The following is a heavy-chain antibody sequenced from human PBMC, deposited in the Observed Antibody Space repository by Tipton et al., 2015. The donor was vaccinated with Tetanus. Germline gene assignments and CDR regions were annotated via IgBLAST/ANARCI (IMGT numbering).Heavy chain of an antibody. CDR2: ISSSSSYM. Sequence: SLRLSCEASGFTFSKYTMNWVRQAPGKGLEWVSAISSSSSYMYYADSVKGRFTISRDNAKKSLDLQMNSLRAEDTGVYYCVVHSSSWYTDYLACWGQGTLVTVSS. CDR1: GFTFSKYT. J-gene: IGHJ4*02. D-gene: IGHD6-13*01. CDR3: VVHSSSWYTDYLAC. V-gene: IGHV3-21*01.